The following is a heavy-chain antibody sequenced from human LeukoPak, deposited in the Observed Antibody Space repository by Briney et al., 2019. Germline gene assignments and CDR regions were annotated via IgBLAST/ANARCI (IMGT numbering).Heavy chain of an antibody. CDR3: ATGDLRFLEWLRRHAPFDY. V-gene: IGHV4-39*01. J-gene: IGHJ4*02. CDR2: IYYSGST. D-gene: IGHD3-3*01. Sequence: SETLSLTCTVSGGSISSSSYYWGWIRQPPGKGLEWFGSIYYSGSTYYNPSLKSRVTISVDTSKNQFSLKLSSVTAADTAVYYCATGDLRFLEWLRRHAPFDYWGQGTLVTVSS. CDR1: GGSISSSSYY.